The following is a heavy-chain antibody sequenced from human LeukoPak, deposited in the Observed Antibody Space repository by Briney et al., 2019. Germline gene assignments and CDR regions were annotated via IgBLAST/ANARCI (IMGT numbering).Heavy chain of an antibody. CDR1: GFPFSIYW. V-gene: IGHV3-74*01. CDR3: ARDLGLRQAFDI. D-gene: IGHD4-17*01. Sequence: GGSLRLSCAASGFPFSIYWMYWVRQAPGKGLVWVSRINSDGSSTRYADSVKGRFTISRDNAKNTLYLQMNSLRAEDTAVYYCARDLGLRQAFDIWGQGTMVTVSS. J-gene: IGHJ3*02. CDR2: INSDGSST.